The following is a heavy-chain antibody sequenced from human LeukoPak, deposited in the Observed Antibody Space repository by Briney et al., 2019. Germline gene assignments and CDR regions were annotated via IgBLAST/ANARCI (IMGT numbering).Heavy chain of an antibody. Sequence: ASVKLSCRASGYTFTSYYMHWVRHAPGQGLEWRGIINPSGGSTSYAQKFQGRDTMTRDTSTSTVYMELSSLRSEDRAVYYCARESSLNPTDPPGYGMDDWGQGTTVTVSS. CDR2: INPSGGST. J-gene: IGHJ6*02. V-gene: IGHV1-46*01. CDR3: ARESSLNPTDPPGYGMDD. D-gene: IGHD1-14*01. CDR1: GYTFTSYY.